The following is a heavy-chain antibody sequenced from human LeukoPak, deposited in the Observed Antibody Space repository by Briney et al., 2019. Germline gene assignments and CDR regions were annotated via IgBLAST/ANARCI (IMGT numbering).Heavy chain of an antibody. D-gene: IGHD1/OR15-1a*01. CDR2: ISGSGGST. J-gene: IGHJ3*02. V-gene: IGHV3-23*01. CDR3: AKGYNWNTNAFDI. Sequence: GGSLGLSCAASGFTFSSYAMSWVRQAPGKGLEGVSAISGSGGSTYYADSVKGRFTISRDNSKNTLYLQMTSLRAEDTAVYYCAKGYNWNTNAFDIWGQGTMVTVSS. CDR1: GFTFSSYA.